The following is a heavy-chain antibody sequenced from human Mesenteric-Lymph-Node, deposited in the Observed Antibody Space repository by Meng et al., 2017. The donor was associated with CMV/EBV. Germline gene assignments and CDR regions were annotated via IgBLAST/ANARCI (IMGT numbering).Heavy chain of an antibody. V-gene: IGHV1-46*01. Sequence: ASVKVSCKTSGYTFTKYYIHWVRQAPGEGLEWMGMIDPSGDSTNYAQRFQGRVTMTLDTSTSTVYMELSSLRSEDTAVYYCARVLVDYSNYVYYGMDVWGQGTTVTVSS. CDR3: ARVLVDYSNYVYYGMDV. J-gene: IGHJ6*02. D-gene: IGHD4-11*01. CDR1: GYTFTKYY. CDR2: IDPSGDST.